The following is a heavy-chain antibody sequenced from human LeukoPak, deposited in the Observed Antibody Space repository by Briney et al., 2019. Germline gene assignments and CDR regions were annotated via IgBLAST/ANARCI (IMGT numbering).Heavy chain of an antibody. Sequence: PSETLSLTCIVSGASIRSYYWSWIRQPPGKGLEWIGYSYYSGSTNYNPSLTSRVTISVDTSKNQFSLNLSSVTAADTAVYYCARGGGRHDYWGQGTLATVSS. CDR2: SYYSGST. D-gene: IGHD3-16*01. J-gene: IGHJ4*02. CDR1: GASIRSYY. V-gene: IGHV4-59*01. CDR3: ARGGGRHDY.